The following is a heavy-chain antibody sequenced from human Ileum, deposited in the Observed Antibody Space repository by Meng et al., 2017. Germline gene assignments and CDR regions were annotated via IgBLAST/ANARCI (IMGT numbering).Heavy chain of an antibody. CDR3: ARGGGPRAYYFDY. CDR2: IEHSGST. Sequence: GAGLLVVLAALSVTCAVDGGSVSGYYCGWIRETEGKGREWIEDIEHSGSTNYNTVFRSRVTISVDTSKNQFCRNRNSVTAADKAVYYCARGGGPRAYYFDYWGQGALVTVSS. CDR1: GGSVSGYY. V-gene: IGHV4-34*01. J-gene: IGHJ4*02. D-gene: IGHD3-10*01.